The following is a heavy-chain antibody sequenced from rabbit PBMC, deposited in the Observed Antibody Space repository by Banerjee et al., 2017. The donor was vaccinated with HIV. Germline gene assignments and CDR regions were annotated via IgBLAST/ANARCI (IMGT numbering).Heavy chain of an antibody. CDR1: GIDFSSYYY. CDR2: IYAGSSGST. V-gene: IGHV1S45*01. Sequence: QEQLEESGGGLVKPGGTLTLTCKASGIDFSSYYYMCWVRQAPGKGLEWIACIYAGSSGSTYYASWAKGRFTISRTSSTTVALQMTSLTAADTATYFCARDLAGVIGWNFDLWGQGTLVTVS. CDR3: ARDLAGVIGWNFDL. D-gene: IGHD4-1*01. J-gene: IGHJ4*01.